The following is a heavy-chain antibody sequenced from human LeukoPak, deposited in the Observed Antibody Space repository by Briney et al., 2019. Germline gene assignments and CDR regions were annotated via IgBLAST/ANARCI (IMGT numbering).Heavy chain of an antibody. J-gene: IGHJ5*02. Sequence: PSETLSLTCTVSGGSISSGSYYWSWIRQPAGKGLEWIGRIYTGGSTNYNPSLKSRVTISVDTSKNQFSLKLSSVTAADTAVYYCARGTRGGFDPWGQGTLVTVSS. V-gene: IGHV4-61*02. CDR2: IYTGGST. CDR3: ARGTRGGFDP. D-gene: IGHD3-10*01. CDR1: GGSISSGSYY.